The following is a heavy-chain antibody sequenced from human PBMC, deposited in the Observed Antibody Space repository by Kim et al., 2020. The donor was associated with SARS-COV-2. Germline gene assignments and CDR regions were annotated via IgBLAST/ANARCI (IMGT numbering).Heavy chain of an antibody. CDR3: ATYSNTRSAYFDY. Sequence: YYAASVKGRVTISRDNSNNSLYLQMNSLRTEDTALYYCATYSNTRSAYFDYWGQGTLVTVSS. J-gene: IGHJ4*02. D-gene: IGHD6-13*01. V-gene: IGHV3-43*01.